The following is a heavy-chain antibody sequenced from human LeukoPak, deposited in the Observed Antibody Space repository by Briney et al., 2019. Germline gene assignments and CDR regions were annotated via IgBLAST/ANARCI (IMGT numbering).Heavy chain of an antibody. CDR1: GYTFISYD. D-gene: IGHD2-2*01. Sequence: GASVKVSCKASGYTFISYDIVWLRQATGQGLEWMGYMNPKSGNTDYVQNFQGRVTMTRDTSITTAYMELSGLRSEDTAAYYCARKIASTRLGVRYYYMDVWAEGTTVTISS. J-gene: IGHJ6*03. CDR3: ARKIASTRLGVRYYYMDV. CDR2: MNPKSGNT. V-gene: IGHV1-8*01.